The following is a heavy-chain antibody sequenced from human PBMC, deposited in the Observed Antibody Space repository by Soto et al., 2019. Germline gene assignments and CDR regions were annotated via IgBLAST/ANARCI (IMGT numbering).Heavy chain of an antibody. CDR3: AKDYPEITAAVTSWFFDL. D-gene: IGHD6-13*01. CDR2: ISGEGVDR. CDR1: GFTLSTYA. J-gene: IGHJ2*01. Sequence: EVQVLESGGGLVQPGGSLRLSCAGSGFTLSTYAMSWVRQAPGKGLEWVSAISGEGVDRHYADSVKGRFTISRDNSRNTLYLQMNSLRLEDTAVYYCAKDYPEITAAVTSWFFDLWGPGTLVTVSS. V-gene: IGHV3-23*01.